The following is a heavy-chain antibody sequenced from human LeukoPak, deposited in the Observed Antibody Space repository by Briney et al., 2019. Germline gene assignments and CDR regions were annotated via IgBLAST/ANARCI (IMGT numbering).Heavy chain of an antibody. CDR1: GGSISSSSYY. CDR2: IYFTGNT. J-gene: IGHJ3*01. Sequence: PSETLSLTCSVSGGSISSSSYYWGWLRQPPGKGLEWIGYIYFTGNTYYNPSLKSRAIISVDTSKNQFSLKLSSVTAADTAVYYCARDHDAFDVWGQGTMVTVSS. V-gene: IGHV4-39*07. CDR3: ARDHDAFDV.